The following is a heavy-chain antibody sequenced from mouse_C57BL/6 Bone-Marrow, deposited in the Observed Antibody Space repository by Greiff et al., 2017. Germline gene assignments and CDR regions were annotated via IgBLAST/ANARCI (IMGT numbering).Heavy chain of an antibody. V-gene: IGHV1-18*01. Sequence: EVKLMESGPELVKPGASVKIPCKASGYTFTDYNMDWVKQSHGKSLEWIGDINPNNGGTIYNQKFKGKATLTVDKSSSTAYMELRSLTSEDTAVYYCARSQVDWDWYFDVWGTGTTVTVSS. CDR1: GYTFTDYN. CDR2: INPNNGGT. CDR3: ARSQVDWDWYFDV. D-gene: IGHD4-1*01. J-gene: IGHJ1*03.